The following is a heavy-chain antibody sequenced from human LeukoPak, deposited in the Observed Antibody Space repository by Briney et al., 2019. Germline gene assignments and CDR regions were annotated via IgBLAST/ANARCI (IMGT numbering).Heavy chain of an antibody. CDR3: ASGPYYDFWSVYY. CDR2: IYSGGST. CDR1: GFTVSSNY. V-gene: IGHV3-53*01. Sequence: GGSLRLSCAASGFTVSSNYMSWVRQAPGKGLEWVSVIYSGGSTYYADSVKGRFTISRDNSKNTLYLQMNSLRAEDTAVYYCASGPYYDFWSVYYWGQGTLVTVSS. D-gene: IGHD3-3*01. J-gene: IGHJ4*02.